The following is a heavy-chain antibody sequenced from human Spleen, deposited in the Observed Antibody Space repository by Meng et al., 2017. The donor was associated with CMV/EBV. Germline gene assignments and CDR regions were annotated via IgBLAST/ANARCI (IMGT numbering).Heavy chain of an antibody. Sequence: SETLSLTCAVSGGSTSSSNWWSWVRQPPGKGLEWIGEIYHSGSTNYNPSLKSRVTISVDKSKNQFSLKLSSVTAADTAVYYCATLRGITGTTVDYWGQGTLVTVSS. CDR2: IYHSGST. V-gene: IGHV4-4*02. CDR1: GGSTSSSNW. J-gene: IGHJ4*02. CDR3: ATLRGITGTTVDY. D-gene: IGHD1-7*01.